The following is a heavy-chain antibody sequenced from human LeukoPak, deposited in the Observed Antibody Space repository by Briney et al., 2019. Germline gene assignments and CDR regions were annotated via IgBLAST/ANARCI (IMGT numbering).Heavy chain of an antibody. J-gene: IGHJ4*02. V-gene: IGHV1-3*01. Sequence: ASVKVSCKASGYTFTSYAMHWVRQAPGQRLEWTGWINAGNGNTKYSQKFQGRVTIARDTSASTAYMELSSLRSEDTAVYYCARNVGSLWFGELFDYWGQGTLVTVSS. D-gene: IGHD3-10*01. CDR2: INAGNGNT. CDR1: GYTFTSYA. CDR3: ARNVGSLWFGELFDY.